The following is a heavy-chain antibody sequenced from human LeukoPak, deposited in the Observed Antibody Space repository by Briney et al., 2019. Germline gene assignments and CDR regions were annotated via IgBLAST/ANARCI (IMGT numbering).Heavy chain of an antibody. CDR3: APEYSSTWYHLDY. CDR1: GYSFVGYH. D-gene: IGHD6-13*01. Sequence: ASVKASCEASGYSFVGYHMHWVRQAPGQGLEWMGRINPNSGGTNYAQKFQGRVTMTRDTSISTAYMELSRLTSDDTAVYYCAPEYSSTWYHLDYWGQGTLVTVSS. V-gene: IGHV1-2*06. CDR2: INPNSGGT. J-gene: IGHJ4*02.